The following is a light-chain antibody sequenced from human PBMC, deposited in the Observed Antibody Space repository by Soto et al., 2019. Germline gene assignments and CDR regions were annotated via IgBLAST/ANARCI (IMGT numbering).Light chain of an antibody. CDR3: SSYTSSVTVA. V-gene: IGLV2-14*01. CDR1: SGDVGGYNS. J-gene: IGLJ2*01. Sequence: QSALTQPASASGSPGQSITISCTGTSGDVGGYNSVSWYQQHPGKAPKLVIYEVSNRPSGVSNRFSGSKSGNTASLTISGLQAEDEADYYCSSYTSSVTVAFGGGTKLTVL. CDR2: EVS.